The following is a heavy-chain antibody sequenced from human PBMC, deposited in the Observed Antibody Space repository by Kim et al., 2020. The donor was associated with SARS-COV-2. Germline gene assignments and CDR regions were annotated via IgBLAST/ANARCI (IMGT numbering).Heavy chain of an antibody. CDR3: AREWCSGGSCYFDY. Sequence: SETLSLTCTVSGGSISSYYLSWIRQPPGKGLEWIGYIYYSGSTNYNPSLKSRVTISVDTSKNQFSLKLSSVTAADTAVYYCAREWCSGGSCYFDYWGQGTLVTVSS. CDR2: IYYSGST. CDR1: GGSISSYY. D-gene: IGHD2-15*01. V-gene: IGHV4-59*01. J-gene: IGHJ4*02.